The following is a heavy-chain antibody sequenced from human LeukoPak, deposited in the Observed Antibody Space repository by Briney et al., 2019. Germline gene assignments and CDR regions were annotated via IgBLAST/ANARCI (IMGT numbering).Heavy chain of an antibody. J-gene: IGHJ5*02. D-gene: IGHD2-2*01. CDR3: ARVRTSTNLNWFDP. V-gene: IGHV4-4*02. Sequence: SGTLSLTCAVSGGSISTTNWWNWVRQPPGKGLEWIGEIYHTGSTNYNPSLKSRVTISVDKSKNQFSLELSSVTAADTAVYYCARVRTSTNLNWFDPWGQGTLVTVSS. CDR2: IYHTGST. CDR1: GGSISTTNW.